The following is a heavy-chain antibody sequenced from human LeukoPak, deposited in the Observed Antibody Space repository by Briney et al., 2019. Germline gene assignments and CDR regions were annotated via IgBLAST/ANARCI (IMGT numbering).Heavy chain of an antibody. CDR2: IRYDGSKK. CDR3: AKEGTASKPSDLDY. D-gene: IGHD1/OR15-1a*01. J-gene: IGHJ4*02. Sequence: PGGSLRLSCAASGFIFTDYGMQWVRQAPGKGLEWVAFIRYDGSKKYYADSVKGRFTISRDNSENTVYLQMNSLRGEDTAVYYCAKEGTASKPSDLDYWGQGTLVTVSS. V-gene: IGHV3-30*02. CDR1: GFIFTDYG.